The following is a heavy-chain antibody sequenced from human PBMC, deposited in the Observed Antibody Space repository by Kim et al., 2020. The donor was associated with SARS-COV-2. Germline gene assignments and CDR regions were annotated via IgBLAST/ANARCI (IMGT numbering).Heavy chain of an antibody. V-gene: IGHV3-30*04. CDR2: ISYDGSNK. D-gene: IGHD5-12*01. CDR1: GFTFSSYA. CDR3: ARDESGYDLSYFDY. Sequence: GGSLRLSCAASGFTFSSYAMHWVRQAPGKGLEWVAVISYDGSNKYYADSVKGRFTISRDNSKNTLYLQMNSLRAEDTAVYYCARDESGYDLSYFDYWGQGTLVTVSS. J-gene: IGHJ4*02.